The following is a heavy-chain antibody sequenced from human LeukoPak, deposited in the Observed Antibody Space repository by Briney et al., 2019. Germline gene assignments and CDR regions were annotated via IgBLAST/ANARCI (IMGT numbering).Heavy chain of an antibody. CDR1: GFTFSSYA. CDR3: ARDGPGDSSSFYYYYYYMDV. D-gene: IGHD6-6*01. Sequence: GGSLRLSCAAFGFTFSSYAMHWVRQAPGKGLEWVAVISYDGSNKYYADSVKGRFTISRDNSKNTLYLQMNSLRAEDTAVYYCARDGPGDSSSFYYYYYYMDVWGKGTTVTVSS. J-gene: IGHJ6*03. CDR2: ISYDGSNK. V-gene: IGHV3-30*01.